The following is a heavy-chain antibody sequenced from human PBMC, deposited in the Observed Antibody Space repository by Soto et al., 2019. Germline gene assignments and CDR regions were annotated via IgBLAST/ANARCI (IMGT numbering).Heavy chain of an antibody. D-gene: IGHD3-10*01. Sequence: EVQLLESGGGLVQPGGSLRLSCAASGFTFTNYAMSWVRQAPGKGLEWVSTISASGGSTYHADSVKGRFTISRDNSKNALSMQMNSLRDEDTAAYDCAKDMRGSGRYYGDGMDVWGQGTTVTVS. CDR3: AKDMRGSGRYYGDGMDV. V-gene: IGHV3-23*01. CDR1: GFTFTNYA. CDR2: ISASGGST. J-gene: IGHJ6*02.